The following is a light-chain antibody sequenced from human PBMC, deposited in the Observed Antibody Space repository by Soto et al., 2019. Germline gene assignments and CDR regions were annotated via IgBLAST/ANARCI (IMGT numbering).Light chain of an antibody. CDR2: AGS. CDR3: QRIDGTLNT. V-gene: IGKV1-39*01. J-gene: IGKJ3*01. Sequence: DIQMTQSPSSLSASVGDRVTITCRASQSVSSYLNWYQQKPGKAPKLLIYAGSSSHGGVASRFSRSGAGTDLTLTISSLGPEDFANNYSQRIDGTLNTSGPGAKVDI. CDR1: QSVSSY.